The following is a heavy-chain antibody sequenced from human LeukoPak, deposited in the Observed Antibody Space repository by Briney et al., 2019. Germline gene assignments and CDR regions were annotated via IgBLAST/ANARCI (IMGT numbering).Heavy chain of an antibody. V-gene: IGHV5-10-1*01. D-gene: IGHD6-19*01. CDR1: GYSFTSYW. CDR2: IDPSDSYT. CDR3: ARIPYSSGWYYFDY. Sequence: GESLKISCKGSGYSFTSYWISWVRQMPGKGLEWMGRIDPSDSYTNYSPSFQGHVTTSADKSINTAYLQWSSLKASDTAMYYCARIPYSSGWYYFDYWGQGTLVTVSS. J-gene: IGHJ4*02.